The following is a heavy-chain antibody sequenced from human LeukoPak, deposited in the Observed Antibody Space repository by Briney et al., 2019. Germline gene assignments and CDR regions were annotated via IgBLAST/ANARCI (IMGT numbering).Heavy chain of an antibody. CDR3: ARWPSLSWYHAFDI. V-gene: IGHV4-39*07. J-gene: IGHJ3*02. Sequence: SETLSLTCSVTGGSISTTSNYWGWIRQPPGKGLEWIGSIYYSGSTYYNSSLKSRVTISVDTSKNQFSLKLSSVTAADTAVYFCARWPSLSWYHAFDIWGQGTMVTVSS. D-gene: IGHD6-13*01. CDR1: GGSISTTSNY. CDR2: IYYSGST.